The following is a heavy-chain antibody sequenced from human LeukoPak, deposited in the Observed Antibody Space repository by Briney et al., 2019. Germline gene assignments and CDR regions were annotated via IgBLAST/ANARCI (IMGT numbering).Heavy chain of an antibody. V-gene: IGHV4-34*01. Sequence: SETLSLTCAVYGGSFSGYYWSWIRQPPGKGLEWIGEINHSGSTNYNPSLKSRVTISVDTSKNQFSLKLSSVTAADTAVYYCARPPDYGDYLDYWGQRTLVTVSS. CDR3: ARPPDYGDYLDY. CDR2: INHSGST. CDR1: GGSFSGYY. J-gene: IGHJ4*02. D-gene: IGHD4-17*01.